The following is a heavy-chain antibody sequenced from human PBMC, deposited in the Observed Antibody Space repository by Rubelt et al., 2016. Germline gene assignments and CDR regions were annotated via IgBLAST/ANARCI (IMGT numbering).Heavy chain of an antibody. D-gene: IGHD4/OR15-4a*01. V-gene: IGHV4-39*07. Sequence: WVRQAYGKGLEWVGTISYNGSTYYNPSLKSRVTISVNTSKNQFSLKLSSGTAGDTAVYYCARGMTVVKIDYWGQGTLVTVPS. CDR2: ISYNGST. CDR3: ARGMTVVKIDY. J-gene: IGHJ4*02.